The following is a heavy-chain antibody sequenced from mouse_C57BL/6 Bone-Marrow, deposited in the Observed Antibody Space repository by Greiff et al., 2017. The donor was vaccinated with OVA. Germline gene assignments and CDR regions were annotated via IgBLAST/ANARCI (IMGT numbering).Heavy chain of an antibody. D-gene: IGHD2-5*01. J-gene: IGHJ4*01. V-gene: IGHV1-81*01. Sequence: QVQLKESGAELARPGASVKLSCKASGYTFTSYGISWVKQRTGQGLEWIGEIYPRSGNTYYNEKFKGKATLTADKSSSTAYMELSSLTSEDSAVYFCARRRSYYSNYDYYAMDYWGQGTSVTVAS. CDR3: ARRRSYYSNYDYYAMDY. CDR1: GYTFTSYG. CDR2: IYPRSGNT.